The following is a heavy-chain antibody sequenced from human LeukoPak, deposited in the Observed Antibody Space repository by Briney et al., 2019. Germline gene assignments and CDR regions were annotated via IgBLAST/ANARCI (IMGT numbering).Heavy chain of an antibody. D-gene: IGHD3-3*01. CDR2: IYTTGST. V-gene: IGHV4-4*07. J-gene: IGHJ4*02. CDR3: ARGGEWSYDY. Sequence: WIGRIYTTGSTNYNPSLKSRVTMSIDMSKNQFSLNLSSVTAADTAVYYCARGGEWSYDYWGQGTLVTVSS.